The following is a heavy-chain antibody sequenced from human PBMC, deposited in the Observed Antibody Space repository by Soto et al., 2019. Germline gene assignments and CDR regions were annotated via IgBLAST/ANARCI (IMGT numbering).Heavy chain of an antibody. Sequence: ESLKISCRGSGYDFNTNWFGWVRQLPGKGLEWVGIMYPGDSDTRYNPSLQGHVTLSADVTVSTAFLQWRSLKTSDTGMYFCARLPRDCNKTSCYYADHWGQGTQVTVSS. V-gene: IGHV5-51*01. CDR3: ARLPRDCNKTSCYYADH. CDR2: MYPGDSDT. D-gene: IGHD2-2*01. J-gene: IGHJ4*01. CDR1: GYDFNTNW.